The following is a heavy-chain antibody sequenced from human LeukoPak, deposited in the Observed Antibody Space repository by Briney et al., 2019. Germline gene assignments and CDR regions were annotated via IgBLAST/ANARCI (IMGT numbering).Heavy chain of an antibody. Sequence: SETLSLTCTVSGGSISSYYWSWIRQPPGKGLEWIGYIYYSGSTNYNPSLKSRVTISVDTSKNQFPLKLSSVTAADTAVYYCARGSYYGSGSYYSVGPYYGMDVWGQGTTVTVSS. CDR3: ARGSYYGSGSYYSVGPYYGMDV. V-gene: IGHV4-59*01. CDR1: GGSISSYY. J-gene: IGHJ6*02. CDR2: IYYSGST. D-gene: IGHD3-10*01.